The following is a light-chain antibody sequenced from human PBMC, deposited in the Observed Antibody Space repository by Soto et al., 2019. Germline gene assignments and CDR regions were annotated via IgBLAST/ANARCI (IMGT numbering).Light chain of an antibody. V-gene: IGKV3-15*01. CDR2: DPS. Sequence: EIVMTQSPATLSVSPGERATLSCRASQSVSNNLAWYQQKPGQAPRLLIYDPSTRATGIPARFSGSESGTEFTLTISSLQSEDFAVYYCQQYNNWPRTFGQGTKVEVK. CDR3: QQYNNWPRT. J-gene: IGKJ1*01. CDR1: QSVSNN.